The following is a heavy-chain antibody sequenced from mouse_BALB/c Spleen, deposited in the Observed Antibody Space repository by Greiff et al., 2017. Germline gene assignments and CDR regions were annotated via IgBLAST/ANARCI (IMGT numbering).Heavy chain of an antibody. CDR3: AKLRQIPYWYFDD. V-gene: IGHV1-74*01. CDR2: IHPSGGET. J-gene: IGHJ1*01. D-gene: IGHD3-2*01. CDR1: GYSFTSYW. Sequence: QVQLQQPGAELVRPGASVKLSCKASGYSFTSYWMHWVKQRPGQGLEWIGMIHPSGGETRYNQKFKDKATLTVDKSSSTAYMQLSSPTSEDSAVYYCAKLRQIPYWYFDDWGEGTTVTVSA.